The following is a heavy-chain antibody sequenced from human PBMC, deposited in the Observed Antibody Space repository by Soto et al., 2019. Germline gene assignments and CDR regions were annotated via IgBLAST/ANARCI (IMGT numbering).Heavy chain of an antibody. D-gene: IGHD2-15*01. CDR2: ISGSGGRT. J-gene: IGHJ4*02. V-gene: IGHV3-23*01. Sequence: PGGSLRLSCAASGFTFSSYAMSWVRQAPGKGLEWVSAISGSGGRTYYADSVKGRFTISRDNSKNTLYLQMNSLRAEDTAVYYCAKDLYCSGGSCPAGDYWGQGTLVTVSS. CDR1: GFTFSSYA. CDR3: AKDLYCSGGSCPAGDY.